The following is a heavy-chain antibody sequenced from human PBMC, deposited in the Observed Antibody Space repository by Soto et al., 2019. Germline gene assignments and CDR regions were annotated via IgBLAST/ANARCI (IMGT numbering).Heavy chain of an antibody. CDR2: ISYDGSNK. V-gene: IGHV3-30*03. CDR3: ATGRTTVNTIDAFDI. Sequence: PGGSLRLSCAASGFTFSSYGMHWVRQAPGKGLEWVAVISYDGSNKYYADSVKGRFTISRDNSKNTLYLQMNSLRAEDTAVYYCATGRTTVNTIDAFDIWGQGTMVTVSS. J-gene: IGHJ3*02. CDR1: GFTFSSYG. D-gene: IGHD4-17*01.